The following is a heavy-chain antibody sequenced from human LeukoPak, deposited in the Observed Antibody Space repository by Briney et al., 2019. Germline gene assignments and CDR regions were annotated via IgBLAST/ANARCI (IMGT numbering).Heavy chain of an antibody. CDR3: ARLSDTEGSSTSYRASDI. V-gene: IGHV3-7*01. J-gene: IGHJ3*02. CDR2: IKHNGGDQ. CDR1: GFTFNRHW. Sequence: GGSLRLSCAASGFTFNRHWMSWFRQAPGKGPEWVASIKHNGGDQHYVESVEGRFTISRDNAKNSVYLQMNSLRAGDTAVYYCARLSDTEGSSTSYRASDIWGQGTMVTVSS. D-gene: IGHD2-2*01.